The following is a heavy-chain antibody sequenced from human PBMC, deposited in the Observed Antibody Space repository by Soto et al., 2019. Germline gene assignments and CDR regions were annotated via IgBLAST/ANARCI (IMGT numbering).Heavy chain of an antibody. Sequence: GESLKISCKGSGYSFAGYWITWVRQKPGKGLEWMGRIDPSDSQTYYSPSFRGHVTISATKSITTVFLQWSSLRASDTAMYYCARQIYDSDTGPNFQYYFDSWGRGTPVTVSS. V-gene: IGHV5-10-1*01. CDR2: IDPSDSQT. CDR1: GYSFAGYW. CDR3: ARQIYDSDTGPNFQYYFDS. D-gene: IGHD3-22*01. J-gene: IGHJ4*02.